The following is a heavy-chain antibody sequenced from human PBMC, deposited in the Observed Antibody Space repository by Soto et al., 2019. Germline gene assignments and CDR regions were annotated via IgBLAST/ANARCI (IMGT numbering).Heavy chain of an antibody. Sequence: PGESLKISCKGSGYSFTSYWIGWVRQMPGKGLEWMGIIYPGDSDTRYSPSFQGQVTISADKSISTAYLQWSSLKASDTAMYYCARHGITMVRGVIIEAMGGGYYGMDVWGQGTTLTVSS. D-gene: IGHD3-10*01. CDR3: ARHGITMVRGVIIEAMGGGYYGMDV. CDR1: GYSFTSYW. V-gene: IGHV5-51*01. J-gene: IGHJ6*02. CDR2: IYPGDSDT.